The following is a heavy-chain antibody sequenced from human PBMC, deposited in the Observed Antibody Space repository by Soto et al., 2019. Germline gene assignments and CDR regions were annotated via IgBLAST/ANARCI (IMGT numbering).Heavy chain of an antibody. J-gene: IGHJ5*02. V-gene: IGHV1-18*01. CDR3: ARDPSIHRYTSRGGGLDP. D-gene: IGHD3-16*02. Sequence: QAQLVQSGPEVKQPGASVKISCKASGYTFISYAISWVRQAPGQGLQWMGWVSAEDGSTNYAERIQGRVTMTTDTHTNTAYMELRRLRYDATADYYWARDPSIHRYTSRGGGLDPWGQGTPVTVSS. CDR1: GYTFISYA. CDR2: VSAEDGST.